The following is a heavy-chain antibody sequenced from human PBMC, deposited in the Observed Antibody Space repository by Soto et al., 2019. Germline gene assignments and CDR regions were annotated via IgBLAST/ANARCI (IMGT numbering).Heavy chain of an antibody. CDR1: FTFSMYS. Sequence: EVQVVESGGVLVQPGGSLRLSCSFTFSMYSMSWVRQAPGKGLEWVASISSGGSYIKYADSVKGRFTISRDNAKNSVSLQMNSLRVDDTAVYFCTRDQGGSYDSWFDPWGKGTLVTVSS. CDR2: ISSGGSYI. D-gene: IGHD1-26*01. CDR3: TRDQGGSYDSWFDP. J-gene: IGHJ5*02. V-gene: IGHV3-21*01.